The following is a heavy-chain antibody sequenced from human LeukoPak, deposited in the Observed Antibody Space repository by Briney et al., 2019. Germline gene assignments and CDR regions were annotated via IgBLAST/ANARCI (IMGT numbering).Heavy chain of an antibody. D-gene: IGHD4-11*01. CDR1: GYTFISYY. V-gene: IGHV1-46*01. CDR2: INPSGGST. CDR3: ARDSGTVSDAFDI. Sequence: AASVKVSCKASGYTFISYYIHWVRQAPGQGLEWMGIINPSGGSTRYAQKFQGRVTMIRDTSTGTIYMELSSLRSEDTAVYFCARDSGTVSDAFDIWGQGTMVTVSS. J-gene: IGHJ3*02.